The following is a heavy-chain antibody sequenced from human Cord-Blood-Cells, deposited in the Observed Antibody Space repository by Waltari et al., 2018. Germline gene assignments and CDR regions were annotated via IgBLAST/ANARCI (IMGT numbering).Heavy chain of an antibody. CDR2: IYSGGST. J-gene: IGHJ4*02. CDR3: ARYCSSTSCYFDY. D-gene: IGHD2-2*01. V-gene: IGHV3-53*01. Sequence: EVQLVESGGGLIQPEGSLRLSCAASGFNVSSNYMSWVRQAPGKGLEWVSVIYSGGSTYYADSVKGRFTISRDNSKNTLYLQMNSLRAEDTAVYYCARYCSSTSCYFDYWGQGTLVTVSS. CDR1: GFNVSSNY.